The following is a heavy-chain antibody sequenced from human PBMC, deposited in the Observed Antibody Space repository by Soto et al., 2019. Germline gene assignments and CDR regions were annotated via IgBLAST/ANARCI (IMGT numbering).Heavy chain of an antibody. CDR2: ISGSGGGT. D-gene: IGHD4-17*01. CDR3: AKGPMTTVTSYWGFDL. CDR1: GFTFSSYA. Sequence: GGSLRLSCAASGFTFSSYAMSWVRQAPGKGLEWVSAISGSGGGTYYADSVKGRFTISRDNSKNTLYLQMNSLRAEDSGVYDWAKGPMTTVTSYWGFDLWGRGTLVTVSS. J-gene: IGHJ2*01. V-gene: IGHV3-23*01.